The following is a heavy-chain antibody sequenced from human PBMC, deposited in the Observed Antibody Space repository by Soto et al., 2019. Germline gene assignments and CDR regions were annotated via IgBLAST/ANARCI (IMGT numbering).Heavy chain of an antibody. V-gene: IGHV3-15*07. J-gene: IGHJ3*02. CDR3: STLTAIRSPTPLGDAFDI. Sequence: GGSLRLSCAASGFTFSDAWMNWVRQAPGKGLEWVGRIKSKPDGGTTDYAAPVKGRFTISRDDSKNTLYLQMNGLKTDDTAVYYCSTLTAIRSPTPLGDAFDIWGQGTMVTVSS. D-gene: IGHD2-21*02. CDR2: IKSKPDGGTT. CDR1: GFTFSDAW.